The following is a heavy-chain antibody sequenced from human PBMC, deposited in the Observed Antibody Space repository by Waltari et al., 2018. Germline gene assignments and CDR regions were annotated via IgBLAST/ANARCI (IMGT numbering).Heavy chain of an antibody. CDR2: INPHMGEG. D-gene: IGHD3-10*01. J-gene: IGHJ4*02. V-gene: IGHV1-2*06. CDR3: ARYYYGSGRSGFDY. CDR1: GYTFTDHY. Sequence: QVQLVQSGAEVKKPGASMKVSCKASGYTFTDHYLHWVRQAPGQGLEWMGRINPHMGEGNQVQKFQGRVTMTRDTSISTAYMELGPLRSDDTAVYYCARYYYGSGRSGFDYWGQGTLVTVSS.